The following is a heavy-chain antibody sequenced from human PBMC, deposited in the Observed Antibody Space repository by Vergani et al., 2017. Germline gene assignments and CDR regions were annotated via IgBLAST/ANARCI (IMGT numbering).Heavy chain of an antibody. CDR1: GFTFSNSA. CDR2: ISGHGDRT. Sequence: EVHLLESGGGQVEAGGSLRLSCVASGFTFSNSAMSWVRQTSGQGLEWVSAISGHGDRTYYADSVKGRFTISRDNSKHTVYLQMNSLRAEDTAVYYCARDSGHLGYCSSTSCYLYGMDFWGQGTTVTVSS. D-gene: IGHD2-2*01. J-gene: IGHJ6*02. CDR3: ARDSGHLGYCSSTSCYLYGMDF. V-gene: IGHV3-23*01.